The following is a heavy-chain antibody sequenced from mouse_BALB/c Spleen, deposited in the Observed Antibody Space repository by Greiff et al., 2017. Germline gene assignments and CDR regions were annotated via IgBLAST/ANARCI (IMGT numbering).Heavy chain of an antibody. CDR2: IWSGGST. V-gene: IGHV2-2*02. CDR3: ARIFYAMDY. J-gene: IGHJ4*01. Sequence: VQGVESGPGLVQPSQSLSISCTVSGFSLTSYGVHWVRQSPGKGLEWLGVIWSGGSTDYNAAFISRLSISKDNSKSQVFFKMNSLQANDTAIYYCARIFYAMDYWGQGTSVTVSS. CDR1: GFSLTSYG.